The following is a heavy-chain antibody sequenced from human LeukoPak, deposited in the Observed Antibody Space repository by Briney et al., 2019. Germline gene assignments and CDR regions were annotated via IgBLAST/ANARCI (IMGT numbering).Heavy chain of an antibody. V-gene: IGHV3-74*01. J-gene: IGHJ4*02. Sequence: GGSPRLSCAASGFIFSSYWMHWVRQVPGKGLVWASRINTDGSSTTYADSVKGRFTISRDNAKNTLYLQMNSLRAEDTAVYYCARGTNGYNYGYLDYWGQGTLVTVSS. CDR1: GFIFSSYW. D-gene: IGHD5-24*01. CDR3: ARGTNGYNYGYLDY. CDR2: INTDGSST.